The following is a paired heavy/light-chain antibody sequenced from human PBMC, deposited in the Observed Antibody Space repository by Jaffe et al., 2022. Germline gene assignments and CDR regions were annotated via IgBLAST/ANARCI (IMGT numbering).Light chain of an antibody. CDR2: AAS. J-gene: IGKJ1*01. Sequence: AIRMTQSPSSLSASTGDRVTITCRASQGISSYLAWYQQKPGKAPKLLIYAASTLQSGVPSRFSGSGSGTDFTLTISCLQSEDFATYYCQQYYSYPPTFGQGTKVEIK. CDR1: QGISSY. CDR3: QQYYSYPPT. V-gene: IGKV1-8*01.
Heavy chain of an antibody. D-gene: IGHD5-12*01. Sequence: EVQLVESGGGLVQPGGSLRLSCAASGFTFSSYEMNWVRQAPGKGLEWVSYISSSGSTIYYADSVKGRFTISRDNAKNSLYLQMNSLRAEDTAVYYCARDHPGGYSGYERVDEGPYYFDYWGQGTLVTVSS. CDR2: ISSSGSTI. CDR1: GFTFSSYE. J-gene: IGHJ4*02. CDR3: ARDHPGGYSGYERVDEGPYYFDY. V-gene: IGHV3-48*03.